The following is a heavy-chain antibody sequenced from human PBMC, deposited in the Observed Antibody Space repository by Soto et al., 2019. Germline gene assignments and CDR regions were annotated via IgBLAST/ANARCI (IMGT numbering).Heavy chain of an antibody. J-gene: IGHJ4*02. Sequence: ASVKVSCKASGGTFGSYTISWVRQAPGQGLEWMGRIIPILGIANYAQKFQGRVTITADKSTSTAYMGLSSLRSEDTAVYYCARISSEGWFDYWGQGTLVTVSS. V-gene: IGHV1-69*02. D-gene: IGHD6-19*01. CDR3: ARISSEGWFDY. CDR2: IIPILGIA. CDR1: GGTFGSYT.